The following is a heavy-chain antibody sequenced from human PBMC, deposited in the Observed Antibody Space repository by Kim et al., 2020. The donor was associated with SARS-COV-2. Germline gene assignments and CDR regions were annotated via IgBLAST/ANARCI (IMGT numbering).Heavy chain of an antibody. V-gene: IGHV6-1*01. Sequence: SQTLSLTCAISGDSVSSNSAAWNWIRQSPSRGLEWLGRTYYRSRWYNDYAVSLKSRITINPDTSKNQFSLQLNSVTPEDTAVYYCARSVAATGCFDPWGQGTLVPVSS. CDR1: GDSVSSNSAA. J-gene: IGHJ5*02. D-gene: IGHD6-19*01. CDR2: TYYRSRWYN. CDR3: ARSVAATGCFDP.